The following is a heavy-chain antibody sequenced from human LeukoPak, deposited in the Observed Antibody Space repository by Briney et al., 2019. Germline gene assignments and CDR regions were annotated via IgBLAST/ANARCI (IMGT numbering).Heavy chain of an antibody. CDR1: GFTLSTYG. J-gene: IGHJ4*02. V-gene: IGHV3-23*01. Sequence: GGSLRLSCAGSGFTLSTYGMSWVRQAPNKGLEWLSTISGSGDSTYYADSVKGRFTISRDNSKNTLFLQMNSLRAEDTAIYYCAKWQYYGSGDDYWGQGTLVTVSS. CDR2: ISGSGDST. D-gene: IGHD3-10*01. CDR3: AKWQYYGSGDDY.